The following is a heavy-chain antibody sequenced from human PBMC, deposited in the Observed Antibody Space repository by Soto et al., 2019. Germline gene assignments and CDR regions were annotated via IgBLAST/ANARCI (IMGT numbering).Heavy chain of an antibody. D-gene: IGHD3-10*01. CDR3: ARVYGFGELSELVRAFDI. V-gene: IGHV3-48*01. CDR1: GFTFSSYS. J-gene: IGHJ3*02. CDR2: ISSSSSTI. Sequence: GGSLRLSCAASGFTFSSYSMNWVRQAPGKGLEWVSYISSSSSTIYYADSVKGRFTISRDNAKNSLYLQMNSLRAEDTAVYYCARVYGFGELSELVRAFDIWGQGTMVTVSS.